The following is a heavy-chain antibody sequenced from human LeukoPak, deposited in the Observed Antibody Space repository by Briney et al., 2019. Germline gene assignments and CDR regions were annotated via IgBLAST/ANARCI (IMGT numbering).Heavy chain of an antibody. CDR1: GYTFTSYY. Sequence: ASVKVSCKASGYTFTSYYMHWVRQAPGQGLEWMGIINPSGGSTSYAQKFQGRVTMTRDTSTSTVYMELSSLRSEDTAVYYCARGPDPEATVNNHFDYWGQGTLVTVSS. J-gene: IGHJ4*02. V-gene: IGHV1-46*01. CDR2: INPSGGST. D-gene: IGHD2/OR15-2a*01. CDR3: ARGPDPEATVNNHFDY.